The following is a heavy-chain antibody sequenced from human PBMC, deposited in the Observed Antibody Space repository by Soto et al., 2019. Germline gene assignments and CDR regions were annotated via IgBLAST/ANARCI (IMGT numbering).Heavy chain of an antibody. CDR1: GYTFTSYD. D-gene: IGHD3-10*01. V-gene: IGHV1-8*01. Sequence: ASVKVSCKASGYTFTSYDINWVRQATGQGLEWMGWMNPNSGNTGYAQKFQGRVTMTRNTSISTAYMELSSLRSEDTAVYYCARGAVRAHNAFDSWDQGTMVTVSS. J-gene: IGHJ3*02. CDR3: ARGAVRAHNAFDS. CDR2: MNPNSGNT.